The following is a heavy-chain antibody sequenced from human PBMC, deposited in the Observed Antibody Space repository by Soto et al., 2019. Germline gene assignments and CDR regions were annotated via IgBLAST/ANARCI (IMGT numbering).Heavy chain of an antibody. V-gene: IGHV1-69*13. D-gene: IGHD2-15*01. CDR1: GGTFSSYA. CDR3: ARDRVVAADYYYYYGMDV. J-gene: IGHJ6*02. CDR2: IIPIFGTA. Sequence: SVKVSCKASGGTFSSYAISWVRQAPGQGLEWMGGIIPIFGTANYAQKFQGRVTITADESTSTAYMELSSLRSEDTAVYYCARDRVVAADYYYYYGMDVWGQGTTVTVSS.